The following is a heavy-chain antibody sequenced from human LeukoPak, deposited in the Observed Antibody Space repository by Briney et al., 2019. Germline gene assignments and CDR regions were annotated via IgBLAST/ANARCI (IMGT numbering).Heavy chain of an antibody. CDR1: RYTFTNYG. D-gene: IGHD3-16*01. J-gene: IGHJ4*02. V-gene: IGHV1-18*01. Sequence: GASVKVSCKTSRYTFTNYGISWVRQAPGQGLEWMGWISAYNGNTNYAQKLQGRVTMTTDTSTSTAYMELRSLRSDDTAVYYCARDYDLFYFDYWGQGTLVTVSS. CDR3: ARDYDLFYFDY. CDR2: ISAYNGNT.